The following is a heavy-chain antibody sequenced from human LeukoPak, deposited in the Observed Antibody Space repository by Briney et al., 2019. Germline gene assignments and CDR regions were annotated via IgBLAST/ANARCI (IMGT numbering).Heavy chain of an antibody. J-gene: IGHJ4*02. CDR1: GYSFSSGYY. CDR3: ASYSSSARTFDY. Sequence: SETLSLTCAVSGYSFSSGYYWGWIRQPPGEGLEWIGSIYHSGSTYYNPSLKSRVTISVDTSKNQFSLKLNSVTPADTAVYYCASYSSSARTFDYWGQGTVVTVSS. V-gene: IGHV4-38-2*01. D-gene: IGHD6-6*01. CDR2: IYHSGST.